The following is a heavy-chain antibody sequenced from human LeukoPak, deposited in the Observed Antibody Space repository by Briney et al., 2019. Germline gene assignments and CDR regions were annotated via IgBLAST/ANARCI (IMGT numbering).Heavy chain of an antibody. CDR2: IYYSGST. V-gene: IGHV4-61*08. CDR1: GGSTSSGDYY. D-gene: IGHD3-22*01. J-gene: IGHJ4*02. Sequence: PSQTLSLTCTVSGGSTSSGDYYWSWIRQPPGRGLEWIGYIYYSGSTNYNPSLKSRVTISVDTSKNQFSLRLSSVTAADTAVYYCARTYYYDSSGPCLDYWGQGTLVTVSS. CDR3: ARTYYYDSSGPCLDY.